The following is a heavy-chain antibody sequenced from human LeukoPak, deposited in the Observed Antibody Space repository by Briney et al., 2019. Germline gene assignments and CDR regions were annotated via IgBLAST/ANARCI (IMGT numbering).Heavy chain of an antibody. V-gene: IGHV4-4*07. CDR3: ATFKN. J-gene: IGHJ4*02. CDR2: IYASGST. CDR1: GGSISSYY. Sequence: SETLSLTCTVSGGSISSYYWSWIRQPAGKGLEWIGRIYASGSTNYNPSLKNRVTMSVDTSKNQLSLNLSSVTAADTAVYHCATFKNWGQGTLVTVSS.